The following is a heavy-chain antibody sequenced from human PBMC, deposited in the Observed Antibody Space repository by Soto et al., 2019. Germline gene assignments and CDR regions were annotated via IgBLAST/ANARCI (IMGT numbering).Heavy chain of an antibody. J-gene: IGHJ2*01. V-gene: IGHV4-30-2*01. CDR2: IFDTGNT. Sequence: QLLLVESGSGLVRPSQALSLCCNVSGGSLSSGGCSWAWVRLPVGKGLEWIGYIFDTGNTYFSASLKSRLSMSVDTSRNQFSMQLASVTAADTAMYYRACLSGYNRCFDHWGRGTLVTVSS. CDR1: GGSLSSGGCS. D-gene: IGHD5-12*01. CDR3: ACLSGYNRCFDH.